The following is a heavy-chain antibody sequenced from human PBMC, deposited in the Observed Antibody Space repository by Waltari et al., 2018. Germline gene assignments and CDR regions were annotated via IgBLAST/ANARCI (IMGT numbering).Heavy chain of an antibody. CDR1: GSSITSGNY. V-gene: IGHV4-38-2*02. CDR3: ARFEGMACAFDI. J-gene: IGHJ3*02. CDR2: ILHTGRA. Sequence: QVQLRESGPGLVKPSETLSLTCTVSGSSITSGNYWGWIRQPPGKGLAWIGNILHTGRAHYNPARKGRVTISEDTSKNQCSLNLSSVTAADTAVYYCARFEGMACAFDIWGQGTMVTVS.